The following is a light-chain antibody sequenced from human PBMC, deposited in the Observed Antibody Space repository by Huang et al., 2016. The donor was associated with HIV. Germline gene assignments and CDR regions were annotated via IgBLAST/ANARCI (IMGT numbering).Light chain of an antibody. CDR3: QQYGSSSYT. J-gene: IGKJ2*01. CDR2: GAS. CDR1: QSVSSSY. V-gene: IGKV3-20*01. Sequence: EIVLTQSPGTLSLSPGERATLSCRASQSVSSSYLAWYQQKPGQAPRLLIYGASSRATGSPDRFIGSGSGTDFTLTISRLEPEDFAVYYCQQYGSSSYTFGQGTKVEIK.